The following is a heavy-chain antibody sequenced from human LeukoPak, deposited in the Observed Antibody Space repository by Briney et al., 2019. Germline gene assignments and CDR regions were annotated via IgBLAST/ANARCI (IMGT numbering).Heavy chain of an antibody. CDR1: GGSISSYY. Sequence: SETLSLTCTVSGGSISSYYWSWIRQPPGKGLEWIGYIYYSGSTNYNPSLKSRVTISVDTSKNQFSLKLSSVTAADTAVYYCARGIAAAANWFDPWGQGTPVTVSS. J-gene: IGHJ5*02. V-gene: IGHV4-59*01. D-gene: IGHD6-13*01. CDR3: ARGIAAAANWFDP. CDR2: IYYSGST.